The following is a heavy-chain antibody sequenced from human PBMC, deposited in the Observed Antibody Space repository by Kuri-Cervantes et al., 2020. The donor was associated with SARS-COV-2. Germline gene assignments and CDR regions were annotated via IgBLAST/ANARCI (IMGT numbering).Heavy chain of an antibody. CDR2: INHSGST. CDR3: AGEVVPRDYYYGMDV. V-gene: IGHV4-34*01. CDR1: GGSFSGYY. J-gene: IGHJ6*02. D-gene: IGHD2-2*01. Sequence: GSLRLSCAVYGGSFSGYYWSWIRQPPGKGLEWIGEINHSGSTNYNPSLKSRVTVSVDTSKNQFSLKLSSVTAADTAVYYCAGEVVPRDYYYGMDVWGQGTTVTVSS.